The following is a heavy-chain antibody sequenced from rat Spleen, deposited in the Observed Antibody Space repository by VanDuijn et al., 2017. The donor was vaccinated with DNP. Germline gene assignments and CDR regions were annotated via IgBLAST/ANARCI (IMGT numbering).Heavy chain of an antibody. CDR3: TGQLGWFAY. V-gene: IGHV2-19*01. CDR1: GFSLTDYS. Sequence: QVQLKESGPGLVQPSQTLSLTCTVSGFSLTDYSVHWVRQPPGKGLEWMGRIRSGGSTDYNSALKSRLSIRRDTSKSQVFLKMNSLQTEDTAIYFCTGQLGWFAYWGQGTLVTVSS. J-gene: IGHJ3*01. CDR2: IRSGGST. D-gene: IGHD1-10*01.